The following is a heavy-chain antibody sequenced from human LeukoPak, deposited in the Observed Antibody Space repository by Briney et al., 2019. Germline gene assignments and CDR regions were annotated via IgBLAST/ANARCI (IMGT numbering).Heavy chain of an antibody. CDR3: TRPDGGYAY. J-gene: IGHJ4*02. CDR2: IYPGDSDT. CDR1: GYSFTTHW. Sequence: GESLKISCKGSGYSFTTHWIGWVRKMPGKGLEWMGIIYPGDSDTTYSPSFQGQVTFSVDKSISTAYLQWSSLKATGTAIYYCTRPDGGYAYWGQGTLVTVSS. V-gene: IGHV5-51*01. D-gene: IGHD5-12*01.